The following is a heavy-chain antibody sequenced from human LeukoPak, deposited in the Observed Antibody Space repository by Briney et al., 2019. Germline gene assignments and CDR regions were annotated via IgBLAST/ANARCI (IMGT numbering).Heavy chain of an antibody. Sequence: GGSLRLCCAASGFTFSTYAMTWVRQAPGKGLDWVSVSGSATNTYYADSVKGRFTISRDNSKNTLYLQMNSQRVEDTAVYYCAKVSSNWMGYFDYWGQGTLVTVSS. CDR3: AKVSSNWMGYFDY. J-gene: IGHJ4*02. D-gene: IGHD6-13*01. CDR1: GFTFSTYA. CDR2: SGSATNT. V-gene: IGHV3-23*01.